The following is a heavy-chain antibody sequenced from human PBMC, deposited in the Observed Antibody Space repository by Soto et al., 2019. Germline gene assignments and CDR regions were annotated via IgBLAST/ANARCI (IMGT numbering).Heavy chain of an antibody. V-gene: IGHV3-21*01. Sequence: EVQLVESGGGLVKPGGSLRLSCAASGFTFSSYSMNWVRQAPGKGLEWVSSISSSSSYIYYADSVKGRFTISRDNAKNSLYLQMNSLRAEDTAVCYCARASYYYDGSGYHGYWGQGTLVTVSS. CDR2: ISSSSSYI. CDR3: ARASYYYDGSGYHGY. J-gene: IGHJ4*02. CDR1: GFTFSSYS. D-gene: IGHD3-22*01.